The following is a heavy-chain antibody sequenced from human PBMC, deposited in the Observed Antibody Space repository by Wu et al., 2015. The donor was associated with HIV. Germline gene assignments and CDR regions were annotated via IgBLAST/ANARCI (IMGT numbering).Heavy chain of an antibody. J-gene: IGHJ6*02. CDR1: GSIFSNYD. D-gene: IGHD5-12*01. CDR2: TTPMFGTT. CDR3: ARNTDSVATSLYSLGV. V-gene: IGHV1-69*13. Sequence: QVQLVQSGGDVKKPGASVRVACKASGSIFSNYDINWVRQAPGQGLEWMGGTTPMFGTTNYAQKFQGRVTISSDVYTSTVYMELSSLRSEDTAVYYCARNTDSVATSLYSLGVWGQGTTVTVSS.